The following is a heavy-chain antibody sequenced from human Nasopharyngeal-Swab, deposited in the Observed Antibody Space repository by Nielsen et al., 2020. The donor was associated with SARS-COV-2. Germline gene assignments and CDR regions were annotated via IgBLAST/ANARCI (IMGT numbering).Heavy chain of an antibody. CDR2: IIPIFGTA. V-gene: IGHV1-69*13. CDR3: ARPIAVAGRRVDYYYGMDV. D-gene: IGHD6-19*01. CDR1: GGTFSSYA. Sequence: SVKVSCKASGGTFSSYAISWARQAPGQGLEWMGGIIPIFGTANYAQKFQGRVTITADESTSTAYMELSSLRSEDTAVYYCARPIAVAGRRVDYYYGMDVWGQGTTVTVSS. J-gene: IGHJ6*02.